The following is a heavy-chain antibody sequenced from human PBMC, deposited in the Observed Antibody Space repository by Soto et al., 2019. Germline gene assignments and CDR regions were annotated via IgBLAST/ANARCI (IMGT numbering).Heavy chain of an antibody. V-gene: IGHV4-34*01. Sequence: ASETLSLTCAVYGGSFSGYYWSWIRQPPGKGLEWIGEINHSGSTNYNPSLKSRVTISVDTSKNQFSLKLSSVTAADTAVYYCSGYCSSTSCYYFDYWGQGTLVTVSS. J-gene: IGHJ4*02. CDR1: GGSFSGYY. CDR3: SGYCSSTSCYYFDY. D-gene: IGHD2-2*01. CDR2: INHSGST.